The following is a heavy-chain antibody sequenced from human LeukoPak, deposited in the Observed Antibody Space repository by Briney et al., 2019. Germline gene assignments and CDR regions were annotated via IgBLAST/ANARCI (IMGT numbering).Heavy chain of an antibody. CDR2: ISGSGDAT. Sequence: PGGSLRLSCAASGFTFSSYAMTWGRQAPGKGLEWVSGISGSGDATWYADSVKGRFTISRDNSKNTVSLQMNSLRPEDTAVYYRPKFSGSSSYAAGAFEYWGQGTLVTVSS. CDR1: GFTFSSYA. CDR3: PKFSGSSSYAAGAFEY. D-gene: IGHD2-15*01. J-gene: IGHJ4*02. V-gene: IGHV3-23*01.